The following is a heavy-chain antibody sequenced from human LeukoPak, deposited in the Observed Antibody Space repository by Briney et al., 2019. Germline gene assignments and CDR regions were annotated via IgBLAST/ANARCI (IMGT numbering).Heavy chain of an antibody. CDR2: ITVESDII. CDR1: GFSFIDYA. D-gene: IGHD5-18*01. Sequence: GGSLRLSCAASGFSFIDYAMNWVRQAPGKGLEWISYITVESDIIHYADSVKGRFTISRDNAKKSLYLQMNSLRAEDTAVYYCAKDIGSGYSYGYGVFYYYYYGMDVWGQGTTVTVSS. V-gene: IGHV3-48*01. CDR3: AKDIGSGYSYGYGVFYYYYYGMDV. J-gene: IGHJ6*02.